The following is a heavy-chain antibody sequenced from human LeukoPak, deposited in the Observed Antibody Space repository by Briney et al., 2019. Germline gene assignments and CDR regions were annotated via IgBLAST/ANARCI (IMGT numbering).Heavy chain of an antibody. CDR2: ISGGGDAT. CDR3: AKDRIPTNLRGRRFDY. D-gene: IGHD1/OR15-1a*01. V-gene: IGHV3-23*01. J-gene: IGHJ4*02. CDR1: TFIFSDYA. Sequence: PGGSLRLSCAASTFIFSDYAVTWARQAPGKGLEWVSTISGGGDATYYAHSVKGRFAVSRGNSKKTLYLQLNSLRAEDTAVYYCAKDRIPTNLRGRRFDYWGQGTLVTVSS.